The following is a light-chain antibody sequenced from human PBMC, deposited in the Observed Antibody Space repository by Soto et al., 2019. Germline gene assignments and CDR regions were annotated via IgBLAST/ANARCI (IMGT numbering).Light chain of an antibody. Sequence: AIRMTLSPSSFSASTGDRVTITCRASQGISSYLAWYQQKPGKAPKLLIYAASTLQSGVPSRFSGSGSGTDFTLTISCLQSEDFATYYCQQYYSYPQTFGQGTKLEIK. V-gene: IGKV1-8*01. J-gene: IGKJ2*01. CDR2: AAS. CDR3: QQYYSYPQT. CDR1: QGISSY.